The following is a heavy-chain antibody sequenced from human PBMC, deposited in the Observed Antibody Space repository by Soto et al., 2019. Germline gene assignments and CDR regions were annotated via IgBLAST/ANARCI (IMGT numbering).Heavy chain of an antibody. CDR3: ARDPGLRSYYYGMDV. Sequence: GAAVKVFCKASGYTFTSYYMHWVRQAPGQGLEWMGIINPSGGSTSYAQRFQGRATMTRDTSTSTVYMELSSLRSEDTAVYYCARDPGLRSYYYGMDVWGQGTTVTVSS. V-gene: IGHV1-46*01. J-gene: IGHJ6*02. CDR1: GYTFTSYY. CDR2: INPSGGST. D-gene: IGHD2-15*01.